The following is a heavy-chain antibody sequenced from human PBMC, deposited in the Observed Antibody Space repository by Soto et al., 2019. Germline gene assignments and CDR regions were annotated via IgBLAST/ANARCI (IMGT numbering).Heavy chain of an antibody. Sequence: PSETLSLTCTVSCGSISSYYWSWIRQPPGKGLEWIGYIYYSGSTNYNPSLKSRVTISVDTSKNQFSLKLSSVTAADTAVYYCARALILTGYYIHDAFDIWGQGTMVTVSS. J-gene: IGHJ3*02. CDR2: IYYSGST. V-gene: IGHV4-59*01. CDR1: CGSISSYY. CDR3: ARALILTGYYIHDAFDI. D-gene: IGHD3-9*01.